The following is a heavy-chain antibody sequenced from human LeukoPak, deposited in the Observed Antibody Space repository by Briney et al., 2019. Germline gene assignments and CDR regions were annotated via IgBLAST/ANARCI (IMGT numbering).Heavy chain of an antibody. CDR1: GFTFSSYG. D-gene: IGHD3-10*01. J-gene: IGHJ4*02. V-gene: IGHV3-33*06. Sequence: PGGSLRLSCAASGFTFSSYGMHWVRQAPGKGLEWVAVIWYDGSNKYYADSVKGRFTISRDNSKNTLYLQMNSLRAEDTAVYYCANPASYGYFDYWGQGTLVTVSS. CDR3: ANPASYGYFDY. CDR2: IWYDGSNK.